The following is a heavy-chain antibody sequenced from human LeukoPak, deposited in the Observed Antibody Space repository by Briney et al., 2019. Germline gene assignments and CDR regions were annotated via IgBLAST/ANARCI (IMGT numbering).Heavy chain of an antibody. CDR2: IKQDGTEK. D-gene: IGHD3-10*01. V-gene: IGHV3-7*01. J-gene: IGHJ4*02. CDR1: GFTFTTYW. Sequence: PGESLRLSCAASGFTFTTYWLGWVRQPPGKGLEWVANIKQDGTEKYYVDSVKGRFTISRDNAKNSLYLQMNSLRAEDTAVYYCAREGRGYGSGSSIFYWGQGTLVTVSS. CDR3: AREGRGYGSGSSIFY.